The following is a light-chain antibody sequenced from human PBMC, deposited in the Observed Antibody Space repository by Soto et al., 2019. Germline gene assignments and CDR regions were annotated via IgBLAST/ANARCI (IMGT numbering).Light chain of an antibody. V-gene: IGKV1-27*01. J-gene: IGKJ4*01. CDR3: QKYNSAPRALT. CDR1: QGISNY. CDR2: AAS. Sequence: DIQMTRSPSSLSASVGDRVTITCRASQGISNYLAWYQQKPGKVPKLLIYAASTLQSGVPSRFSGSGSGTDFTLTISSLQPEDVATYYCQKYNSAPRALTFGGGTKVEIK.